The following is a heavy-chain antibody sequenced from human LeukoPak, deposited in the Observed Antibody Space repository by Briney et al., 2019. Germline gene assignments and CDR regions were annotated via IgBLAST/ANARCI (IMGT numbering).Heavy chain of an antibody. CDR3: AGGYSGYSDY. Sequence: GGSLRLSCAASGFTFSSYGINWVRQAPGKGLEWVSSIDVGSYAYYANSVKGRFTISRDNAKNSLYLQMNSLRAEDTAVYYCAGGYSGYSDYWGQGTLVTVSS. CDR1: GFTFSSYG. J-gene: IGHJ4*02. CDR2: IDVGSYA. D-gene: IGHD5-12*01. V-gene: IGHV3-21*01.